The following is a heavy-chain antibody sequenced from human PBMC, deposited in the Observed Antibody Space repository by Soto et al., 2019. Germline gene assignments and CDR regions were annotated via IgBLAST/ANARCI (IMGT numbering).Heavy chain of an antibody. D-gene: IGHD3-22*01. V-gene: IGHV3-30*18. Sequence: QPGGSLSLSCAASGFTFSSYGMHWVRQAPGKGLEWVAVISYDGSNKYYADSVKGRLTISRDNSKNTLYLQMNSLRAEDTAVYYCAKDYYDSSGYYYALYRRIYYYYGMDVWGQGTTVTVSS. CDR1: GFTFSSYG. CDR2: ISYDGSNK. J-gene: IGHJ6*02. CDR3: AKDYYDSSGYYYALYRRIYYYYGMDV.